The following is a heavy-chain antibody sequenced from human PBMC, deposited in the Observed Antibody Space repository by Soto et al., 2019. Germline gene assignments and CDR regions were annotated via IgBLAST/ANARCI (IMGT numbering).Heavy chain of an antibody. Sequence: GGSLRLSGAASGFTCSSYAMSWVRQAPGKGLEWVSAISGSDNSTYYADSVKGRFTISRDNSKNTLYLQMSSLRADDTAVYYCAPMGVWGQGTTVTVSS. V-gene: IGHV3-23*01. CDR1: GFTCSSYA. CDR2: ISGSDNST. CDR3: APMGV. J-gene: IGHJ6*02.